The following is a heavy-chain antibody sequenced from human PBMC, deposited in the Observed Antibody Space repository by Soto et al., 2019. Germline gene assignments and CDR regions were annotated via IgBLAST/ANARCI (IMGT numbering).Heavy chain of an antibody. CDR1: GFTFRSYA. Sequence: DVPLLESGGGLVQPGGSLRLSCAASGFTFRSYAMSWVRQAPGKGLEWVSAISGSGGSTYYADSVKGRFTISRDNSKNTLYLQMHSLRAEDTAVYYCAKFRHSSGWVNWCDPWGQGTLVTVSS. D-gene: IGHD6-19*01. V-gene: IGHV3-23*01. J-gene: IGHJ5*02. CDR3: AKFRHSSGWVNWCDP. CDR2: ISGSGGST.